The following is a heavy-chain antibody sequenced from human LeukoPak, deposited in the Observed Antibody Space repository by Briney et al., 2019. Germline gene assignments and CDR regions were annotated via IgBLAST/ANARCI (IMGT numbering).Heavy chain of an antibody. Sequence: PSETLSLTCTVSGGSISSGGYYWSWLRQHPGKGLEWIGYIYYSGSTYYNPSLKSRVTISVDTSKNQFSLKLSSVTAADTAVYYCARGSTSITGTTDWFDPWGQGTLVTVSS. V-gene: IGHV4-31*03. J-gene: IGHJ5*02. CDR1: GGSISSGGYY. CDR2: IYYSGST. CDR3: ARGSTSITGTTDWFDP. D-gene: IGHD1-7*01.